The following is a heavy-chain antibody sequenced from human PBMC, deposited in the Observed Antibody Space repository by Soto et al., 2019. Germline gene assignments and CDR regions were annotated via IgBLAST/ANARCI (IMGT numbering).Heavy chain of an antibody. V-gene: IGHV1-2*02. Sequence: GASVKVSCKASGYTFIGYYMHWVRQASGQGLERMVWINPNSGDTNYAQKFQVRVTMTRDTSISTAYTELSRLRFDDTAVYYCARARTNYCNTSDYDFWGQGTLVTVSS. J-gene: IGHJ4*02. CDR2: INPNSGDT. CDR1: GYTFIGYY. D-gene: IGHD3-22*01. CDR3: ARARTNYCNTSDYDF.